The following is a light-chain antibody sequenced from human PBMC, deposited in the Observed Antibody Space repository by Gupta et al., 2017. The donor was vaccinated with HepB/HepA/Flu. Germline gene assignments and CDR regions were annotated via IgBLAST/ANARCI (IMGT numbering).Light chain of an antibody. V-gene: IGKV1-8*01. J-gene: IGKJ4*01. CDR3: QQDHFSPFN. CDR2: DAS. Sequence: ALRMTQSPSSFSASTGDRVTITCRASEDIYNNLAWYHQKPGEAPNLLIHDASTLEGGVPSRFSGSGSGTDFTLTITSLQSEDFGTYYCQQDHFSPFNFGGGTKVDIK. CDR1: EDIYNN.